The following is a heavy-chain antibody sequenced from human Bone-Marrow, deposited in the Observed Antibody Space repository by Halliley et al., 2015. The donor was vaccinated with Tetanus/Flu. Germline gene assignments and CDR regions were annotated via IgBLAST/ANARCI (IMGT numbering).Heavy chain of an antibody. CDR3: ARENGYDQPAFYYFDY. CDR2: TKAYGGTT. D-gene: IGHD2-2*01. Sequence: TKAYGGTTESAASVKGRFSISGDDSKRIVYLQMNSLKIEDTGVYYCARENGYDQPAFYYFDYWGQGTLVTVSS. J-gene: IGHJ4*02. V-gene: IGHV3-49*02.